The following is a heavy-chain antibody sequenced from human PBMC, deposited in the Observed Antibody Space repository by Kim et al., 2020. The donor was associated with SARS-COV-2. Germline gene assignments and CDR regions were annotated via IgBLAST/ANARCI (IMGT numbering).Heavy chain of an antibody. D-gene: IGHD4-17*01. J-gene: IGHJ6*02. CDR1: GGTFSSYA. CDR3: ASGTYGGNPVQNYGMDV. V-gene: IGHV1-69*04. Sequence: SVKVSCKASGGTFSSYAISWVRQAPGQGLEWMGRIIPILGIANYAQKFQGRVTITADKSTSTAYMELSSLRSEDTAVYYCASGTYGGNPVQNYGMDVWGQGTTVTVSS. CDR2: IIPILGIA.